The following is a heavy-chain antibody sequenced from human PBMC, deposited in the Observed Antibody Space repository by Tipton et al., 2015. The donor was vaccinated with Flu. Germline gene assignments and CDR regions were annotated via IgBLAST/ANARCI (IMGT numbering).Heavy chain of an antibody. J-gene: IGHJ1*01. D-gene: IGHD2-8*01. CDR2: ISYSGIT. V-gene: IGHV4-61*01. CDR1: GASVNSGSYY. CDR3: ARDKSEVPGVLSN. Sequence: TLSLTCTVAGASVNSGSYYWTWIRQPPGKGLEWIGHISYSGITNYDPSLTSRVSISADTSKNQFSLKLNSVTAADTAVYYCARDKSEVPGVLSNWGRGTLVTVSS.